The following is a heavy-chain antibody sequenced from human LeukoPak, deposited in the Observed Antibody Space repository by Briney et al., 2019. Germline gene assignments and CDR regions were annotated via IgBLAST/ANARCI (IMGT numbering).Heavy chain of an antibody. V-gene: IGHV3-23*01. CDR3: AKDWHPPRIVVVTFFDY. Sequence: GGSLRLSCAASGFTFSSYAMSWVRQAPGKVLEWVSAISGSGGSTYYADSVKGRFTISRDNPKNTLYLQMNSLRAEDTAVYYCAKDWHPPRIVVVTFFDYWGQGTLVTVSS. CDR1: GFTFSSYA. D-gene: IGHD2-21*02. J-gene: IGHJ4*02. CDR2: ISGSGGST.